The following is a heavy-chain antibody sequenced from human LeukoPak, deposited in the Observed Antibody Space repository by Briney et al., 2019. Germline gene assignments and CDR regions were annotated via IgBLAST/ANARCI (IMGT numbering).Heavy chain of an antibody. CDR2: IYHSGST. Sequence: TSETLSLTCIVSGYSISSVYYWGWIRQPPGKGLEWIGSIYHSGSTYYNPSLKSRVTISVDTSKNQFSLKLSSVTAADTAMYYCARLRRVGATPFDYWGQGTQVTVSS. CDR3: ARLRRVGATPFDY. V-gene: IGHV4-38-2*02. CDR1: GYSISSVYY. J-gene: IGHJ4*02. D-gene: IGHD1-26*01.